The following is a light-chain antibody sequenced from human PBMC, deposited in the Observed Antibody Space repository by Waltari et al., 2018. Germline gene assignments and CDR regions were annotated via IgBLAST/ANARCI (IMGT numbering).Light chain of an antibody. Sequence: QSALTQPRSVSGSPGQSVPISCPGTSRALGTYKYVSWYQQPPAKAPKLLIHDVTKRPSGVPDRFSGSKSGNTASLTISGLQAEDEAEYFCCSFAGSYTWVFGGGTELTVL. CDR3: CSFAGSYTWV. V-gene: IGLV2-11*01. J-gene: IGLJ3*02. CDR1: SRALGTYKY. CDR2: DVT.